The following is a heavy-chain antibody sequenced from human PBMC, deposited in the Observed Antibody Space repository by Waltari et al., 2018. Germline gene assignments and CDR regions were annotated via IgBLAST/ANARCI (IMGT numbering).Heavy chain of an antibody. V-gene: IGHV3-23*01. D-gene: IGHD1-26*01. Sequence: EVQLLESGGGLVQPGGSLRLSCAASALTLTTYAVSWVRQAPGKGLGWVAAIAADSTFYADSVKGRFSISRDNSKNTLYFQMNSLRAEDTAVYYCANRRDPTTGSGAFDIWGQGTAVTVSS. CDR1: ALTLTTYA. J-gene: IGHJ3*02. CDR3: ANRRDPTTGSGAFDI. CDR2: IAADST.